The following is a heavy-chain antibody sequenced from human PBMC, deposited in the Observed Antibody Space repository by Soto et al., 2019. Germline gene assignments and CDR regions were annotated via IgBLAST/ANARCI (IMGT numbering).Heavy chain of an antibody. Sequence: EVQLLESGGGLVEPGGSLRLSCVASGFTFGTVAMTWVRRAPGKGLEWVSSIDIASFDSYYPPSVKGRFTTSRYDSKNTLYLQIHTLRANHTSVYYCAKDRSSLLLSGLYFDFWGPGSVVTVSS. J-gene: IGHJ4*02. V-gene: IGHV3-23*01. CDR2: IDIASFDS. CDR3: AKDRSSLLLSGLYFDF. CDR1: GFTFGTVA. D-gene: IGHD2-21*01.